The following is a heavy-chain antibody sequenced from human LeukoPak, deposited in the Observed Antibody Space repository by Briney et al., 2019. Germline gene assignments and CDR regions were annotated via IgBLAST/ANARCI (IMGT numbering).Heavy chain of an antibody. Sequence: GGSLRLSCAASGFTFSSYAMHWVRRAPGKGLEWVAVISYDGSNKYYADSVKGRFTISRDNSKNTLYLQMNSLRAEDTAVYYCARPYDFPYWGQGTLVTVSS. J-gene: IGHJ4*02. D-gene: IGHD3-3*01. CDR3: ARPYDFPY. CDR1: GFTFSSYA. CDR2: ISYDGSNK. V-gene: IGHV3-30*04.